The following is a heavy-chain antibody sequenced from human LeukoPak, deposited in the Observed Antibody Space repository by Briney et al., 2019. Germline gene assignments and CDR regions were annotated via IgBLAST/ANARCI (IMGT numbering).Heavy chain of an antibody. J-gene: IGHJ4*02. CDR1: GFTFSSYS. CDR2: ISISSSYI. V-gene: IGHV3-21*01. CDR3: ARDVNYYDSSGYYY. D-gene: IGHD3-22*01. Sequence: GGSLRLSCAASGFTFSSYSMNWVRQAPGKGLEWVSSISISSSYIYYADSVKGRFTISTDNAKNSLYLQMNRLRAEDTAVYYCARDVNYYDSSGYYYWGQGTLVTVSS.